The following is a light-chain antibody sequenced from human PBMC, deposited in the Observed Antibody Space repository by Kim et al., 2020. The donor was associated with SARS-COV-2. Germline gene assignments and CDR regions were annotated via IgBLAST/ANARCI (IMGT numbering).Light chain of an antibody. V-gene: IGLV1-40*01. Sequence: RVTISCTGSSSNVGAGYDVHWYQQLPGTAPKLLIYGNSNRPSGVPDRFSGSKSGASASLAITGLQAEDEADYYCQSYDSSLSGSVFGGGTKLTVL. CDR3: QSYDSSLSGSV. CDR2: GNS. J-gene: IGLJ3*02. CDR1: SSNVGAGYD.